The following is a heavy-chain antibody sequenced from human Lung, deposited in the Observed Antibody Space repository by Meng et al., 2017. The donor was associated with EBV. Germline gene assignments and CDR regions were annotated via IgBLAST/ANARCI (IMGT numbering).Heavy chain of an antibody. CDR2: ISTYNDNP. Sequence: QGQLVQSGAEVKKPGSSVKVSCKASGGTFSSYAISWVRQAPGQGLEWLGWISTYNDNPKYAQKVQGRVTMTADTSTSTAYMELRSLTSDDTAVYYCARDLWPHIVVVTAPSEFWGQGTLVTVSS. D-gene: IGHD2-21*02. V-gene: IGHV1-18*01. CDR3: ARDLWPHIVVVTAPSEF. CDR1: GGTFSSYA. J-gene: IGHJ4*02.